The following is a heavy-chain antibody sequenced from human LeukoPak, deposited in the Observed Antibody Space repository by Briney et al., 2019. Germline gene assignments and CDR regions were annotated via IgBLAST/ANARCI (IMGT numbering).Heavy chain of an antibody. CDR3: ARDKTTSGFDP. CDR1: GYTFTTYG. Sequence: ASVRVSCKASGYTFTTYGISWVRQAPGQGLEWMGWITSYNGNTNYAQKFQGRVTMSTDPSTRTVYMELRSLRSDDTAVYYCARDKTTSGFDPWGQGTLVTVSS. J-gene: IGHJ5*02. CDR2: ITSYNGNT. D-gene: IGHD1-1*01. V-gene: IGHV1-18*01.